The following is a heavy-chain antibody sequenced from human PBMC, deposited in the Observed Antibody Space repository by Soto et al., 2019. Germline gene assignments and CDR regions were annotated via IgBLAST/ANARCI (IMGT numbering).Heavy chain of an antibody. V-gene: IGHV5-51*01. J-gene: IGHJ6*02. CDR1: GYSVSTYW. CDR2: VHPDDSDA. D-gene: IGHD4-17*01. CDR3: ARPGPTNYHYYCMDV. Sequence: DSLKISCKGSGYSVSTYWILWVRQLPGKGLEWMGVVHPDDSDATYSPSFEGQVTISADKSISTAYLQWSSLKASDTAIYYCARPGPTNYHYYCMDVWGQGTTVTVSS.